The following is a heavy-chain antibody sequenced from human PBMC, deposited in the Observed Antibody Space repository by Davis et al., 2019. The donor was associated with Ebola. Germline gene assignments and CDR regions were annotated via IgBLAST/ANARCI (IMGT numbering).Heavy chain of an antibody. CDR1: GGSISSYY. CDR3: ARHFSPDSSGYYPYYFDY. V-gene: IGHV4-59*08. D-gene: IGHD3-22*01. J-gene: IGHJ4*02. CDR2: IYYSGST. Sequence: PSETLSLTCTVSGGSISSYYWSWIRQPPGKGLEWIGYIYYSGSTNYNPSLKSRVTISVDTSKNQFSLKLSSVTAADTAVYYCARHFSPDSSGYYPYYFDYWGQGTLVTVSS.